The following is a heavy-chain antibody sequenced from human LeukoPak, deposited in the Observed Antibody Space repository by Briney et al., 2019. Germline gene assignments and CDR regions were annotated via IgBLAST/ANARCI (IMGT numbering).Heavy chain of an antibody. V-gene: IGHV3-73*01. CDR2: IRSKANSYAT. D-gene: IGHD3-3*01. Sequence: PGGSLRLSCAASGFTFSGSAMHWVRQASGKGLEWGGRIRSKANSYATAYAASVKGRFTISRDDSKNTAYLQMNSMKTEYTAVYYCTRLLRFLEWPHFDYWGQGTLVTVSS. CDR3: TRLLRFLEWPHFDY. J-gene: IGHJ4*02. CDR1: GFTFSGSA.